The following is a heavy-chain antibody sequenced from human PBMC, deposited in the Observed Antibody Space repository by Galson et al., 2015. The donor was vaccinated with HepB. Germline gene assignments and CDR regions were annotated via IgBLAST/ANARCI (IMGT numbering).Heavy chain of an antibody. D-gene: IGHD3-22*01. J-gene: IGHJ3*02. V-gene: IGHV1-58*01. CDR3: AAPPYYHDRRDPFDI. CDR1: GFTFITSA. Sequence: SVKVSCKASGFTFITSAVQWVRQARGQGLEWIGWIVIGSGNTNSAQKFQERVTFTRDMSTTTAYMELSSLRSEDTAVYYCAAPPYYHDRRDPFDIWGQGTVVTVSS. CDR2: IVIGSGNT.